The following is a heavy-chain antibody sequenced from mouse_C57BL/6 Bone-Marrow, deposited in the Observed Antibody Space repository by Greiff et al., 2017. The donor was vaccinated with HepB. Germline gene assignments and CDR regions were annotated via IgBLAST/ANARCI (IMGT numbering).Heavy chain of an antibody. CDR3: AREGNYYGSSFFAY. J-gene: IGHJ3*01. V-gene: IGHV1-55*01. CDR1: GYTFTSYW. Sequence: VQLQQPGAELVKPGASVKMSCKASGYTFTSYWITWVKQRPGQGLEWIGDIYPGSGSTNYNEKFKSKATLTVDTSSSTAYMQLSSLTSEDSAVYYCAREGNYYGSSFFAYWGQGTLVTVSA. D-gene: IGHD1-1*01. CDR2: IYPGSGST.